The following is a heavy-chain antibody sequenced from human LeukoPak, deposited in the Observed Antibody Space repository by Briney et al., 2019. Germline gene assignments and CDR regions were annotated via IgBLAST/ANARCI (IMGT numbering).Heavy chain of an antibody. Sequence: PGGSLRLSCAASGFTFDDYAMHWVRQAPGKGLEWVSGISWNSGSIGYADSVKGRFTISRDNAKNSLYLQMNSLRAEDTAVYYCASSGYSYGSPVDYWGQGTLVTVSS. CDR3: ASSGYSYGSPVDY. D-gene: IGHD5-18*01. J-gene: IGHJ4*02. CDR1: GFTFDDYA. CDR2: ISWNSGSI. V-gene: IGHV3-9*01.